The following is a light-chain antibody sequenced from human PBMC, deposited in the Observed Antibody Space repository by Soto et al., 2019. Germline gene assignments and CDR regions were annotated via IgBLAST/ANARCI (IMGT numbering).Light chain of an antibody. CDR3: LQDYDYPRT. Sequence: ATQMTQSPSSLSASVGDRVTIACRASQGIRTELGWYQQKPGEAPKLLIYAASTLQSGVPSRFSGSGSGTDFPLAISSLQPEDFATYYCLQDYDYPRTFGQGTKVEMK. CDR2: AAS. CDR1: QGIRTE. V-gene: IGKV1-6*01. J-gene: IGKJ1*01.